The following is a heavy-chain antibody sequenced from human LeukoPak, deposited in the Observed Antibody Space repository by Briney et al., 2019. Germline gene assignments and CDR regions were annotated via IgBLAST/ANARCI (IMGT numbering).Heavy chain of an antibody. J-gene: IGHJ6*03. D-gene: IGHD6-6*01. V-gene: IGHV1-69*05. CDR1: GGTFSSYA. CDR2: IIPIFGTA. CDR3: ARDRGSGLYSSSSEAYYYYYMDV. Sequence: ASVKVSCKASGGTFSSYAISWVRQAPGQGLEWMGGIIPIFGTANYAQKFQGRVTITTDESTSTAYMELSSLRSEDTAVYHCARDRGSGLYSSSSEAYYYYYMDVWGKGTTVTVSS.